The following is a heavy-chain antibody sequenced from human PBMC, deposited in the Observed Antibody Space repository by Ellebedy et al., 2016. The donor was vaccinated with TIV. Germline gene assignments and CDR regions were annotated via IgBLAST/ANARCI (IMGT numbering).Heavy chain of an antibody. Sequence: MPSETLSLTCSVSGGFITSEYWSWIRQPPGKGLEWIGNIYYSGSTKYNRSLKSRVTISIDTSQNQFSLKLSSVTAADTAIYYCVSRVVAVRHFDYWGQGTLVTVSS. CDR3: VSRVVAVRHFDY. J-gene: IGHJ4*02. CDR2: IYYSGST. CDR1: GGFITSEY. D-gene: IGHD6-6*01. V-gene: IGHV4-59*08.